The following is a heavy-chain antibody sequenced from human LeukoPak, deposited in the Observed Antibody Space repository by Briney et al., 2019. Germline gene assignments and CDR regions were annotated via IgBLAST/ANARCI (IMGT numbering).Heavy chain of an antibody. Sequence: GASVKVSCKASGGTFSSYAINWVRQAPGQGLEWMGRIIAIFGTANYAQKCQGRVTITTDESTSTDYRELSSLRSEETAVYYCARANDFWSGYSNMDVWGKGTTVTVSS. D-gene: IGHD3-3*01. J-gene: IGHJ6*03. V-gene: IGHV1-69*05. CDR1: GGTFSSYA. CDR3: ARANDFWSGYSNMDV. CDR2: IIAIFGTA.